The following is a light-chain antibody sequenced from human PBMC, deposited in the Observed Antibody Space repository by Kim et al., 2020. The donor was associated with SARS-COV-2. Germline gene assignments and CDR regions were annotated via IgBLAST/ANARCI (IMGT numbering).Light chain of an antibody. CDR3: QQSHTAPLRT. Sequence: DIQLTQSPSSLAASVGDRVTITCRASQSSNAYLNWYQQKPGKAPKRLIYAASTLQSGVPSRFSRSGSGTDFTLTINSLQTEGFATYYCQQSHTAPLRTFGEGTKLEI. CDR2: AAS. CDR1: QSSNAY. J-gene: IGKJ4*01. V-gene: IGKV1-39*01.